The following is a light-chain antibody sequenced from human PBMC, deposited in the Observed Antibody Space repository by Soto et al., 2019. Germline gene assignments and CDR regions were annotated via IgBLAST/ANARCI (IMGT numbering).Light chain of an antibody. CDR2: STT. CDR1: TGAVTSGYY. J-gene: IGLJ2*01. Sequence: QAVVTQEPSLTVSPGGTVSLTCGSSTGAVTSGYYPNWFQQKPGQPPRALIYSTTYKHSWTPARFSGSLLGGKAARTLSGGQPEDEADYYRLLYYGGGVVFGGGTKLTVL. CDR3: LLYYGGGVV. V-gene: IGLV7-43*01.